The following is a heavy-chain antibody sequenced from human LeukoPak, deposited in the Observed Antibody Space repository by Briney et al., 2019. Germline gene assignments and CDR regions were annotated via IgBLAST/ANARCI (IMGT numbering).Heavy chain of an antibody. D-gene: IGHD3-10*01. J-gene: IGHJ5*02. CDR3: ARDYIITMVRGVAGNWFDP. CDR2: ICYSGST. Sequence: SETLSLTCTVSGASISNVNFCWGWLRQPPGKGLEWVVSICYSGSTYYSPSMKSRVTICVDTSKNQFSLKLSSVTAADTDVYFCARDYIITMVRGVAGNWFDPWGQGTLVTVSS. V-gene: IGHV4-39*02. CDR1: GASISNVNFC.